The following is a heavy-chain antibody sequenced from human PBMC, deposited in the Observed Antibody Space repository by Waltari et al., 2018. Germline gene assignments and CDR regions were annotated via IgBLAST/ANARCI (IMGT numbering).Heavy chain of an antibody. CDR3: ARDNYEMLTGYYRGGWFDP. CDR1: GGSISSYY. J-gene: IGHJ5*02. Sequence: QVQLQESGPGLVKPSETLSLTCTVSGGSISSYYWSWIRQPPGQGLEWIGYIYYSGSTNYNPSLKSRVTISVDTSKNQCSLKLRSGTAADTAVYYCARDNYEMLTGYYRGGWFDPWGQGTLVTVSS. V-gene: IGHV4-59*01. D-gene: IGHD3-9*01. CDR2: IYYSGST.